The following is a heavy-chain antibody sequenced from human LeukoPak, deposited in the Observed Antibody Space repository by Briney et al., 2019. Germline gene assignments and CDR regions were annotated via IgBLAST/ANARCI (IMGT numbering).Heavy chain of an antibody. CDR3: ARGLSDSWSYYFDY. CDR1: GGPISSYY. D-gene: IGHD6-13*01. Sequence: SETLSLTCTVSGGPISSYYWSWVRQPPGKGLEWIGYIYYSGSTNYNPSLKSRVTISVDTSKNQFSLKLSSVTAADTAVYYCARGLSDSWSYYFDYWGQGTLVTVSS. J-gene: IGHJ4*02. V-gene: IGHV4-59*01. CDR2: IYYSGST.